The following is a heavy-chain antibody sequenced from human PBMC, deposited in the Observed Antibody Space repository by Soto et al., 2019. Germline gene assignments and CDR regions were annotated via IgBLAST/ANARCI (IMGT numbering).Heavy chain of an antibody. J-gene: IGHJ4*02. CDR3: ARGRNGDY. CDR2: ISAHNGNT. V-gene: IGHV1-18*01. D-gene: IGHD1-1*01. Sequence: QVHLVQSGAEVKKPGASVKVSCKGSGYAFTTYGITWVRQAPGQGLEWMGWISAHNGNTNYAQKVPGGVTGTRDTSTSTAYTELRSLRSDDTAVYYCARGRNGDYWGQGALVTVSS. CDR1: GYAFTTYG.